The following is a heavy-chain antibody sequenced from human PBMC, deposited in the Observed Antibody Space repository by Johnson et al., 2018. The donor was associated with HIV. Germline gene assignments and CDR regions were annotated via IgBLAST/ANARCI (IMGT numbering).Heavy chain of an antibody. CDR1: GFTFDDYA. J-gene: IGHJ3*01. CDR3: AKGDPSRYAFDF. V-gene: IGHV3-9*01. CDR2: ISWNSGSI. Sequence: VQLVESGGGLVQPGRSLRLSCAASGFTFDDYAMHWVRQAPGKGLEWVSGISWNSGSIGYADSVQGRFTISRDNSQDTLYLQMNSLTVEDTAIYFCAKGDPSRYAFDFWGLGTLVTVSS.